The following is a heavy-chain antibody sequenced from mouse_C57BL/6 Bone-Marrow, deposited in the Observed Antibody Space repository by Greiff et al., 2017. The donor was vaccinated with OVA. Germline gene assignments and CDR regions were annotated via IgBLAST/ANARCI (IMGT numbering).Heavy chain of an antibody. V-gene: IGHV14-3*01. CDR2: IDPANGNT. Sequence: EVKVEESVAELVRPGASVKLSCTASGFNIKNTYMHWVKQRPEQGLEWIGRIDPANGNTKYAPKFQGKATITADTSSNTAYLQLSSLTSEDTAIYYCARSPVVVPHFDYWGQGTTLTVSS. J-gene: IGHJ2*01. CDR1: GFNIKNTY. D-gene: IGHD1-1*01. CDR3: ARSPVVVPHFDY.